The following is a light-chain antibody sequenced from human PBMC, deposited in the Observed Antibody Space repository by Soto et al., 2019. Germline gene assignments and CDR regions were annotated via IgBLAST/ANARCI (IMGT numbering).Light chain of an antibody. Sequence: EIVLTQSPGTLTLSPGVRAILSCRASQSINNRYLAWYQHMPGRAPRLLIHGASSRAAGIPDRFSGSGSVTDFTLTIKRHEPEDFAVHHRHHSDNAPPFPLGPGTTVDV. CDR3: HHSDNAPPFP. CDR1: QSINNRY. V-gene: IGKV3-20*01. J-gene: IGKJ3*01. CDR2: GAS.